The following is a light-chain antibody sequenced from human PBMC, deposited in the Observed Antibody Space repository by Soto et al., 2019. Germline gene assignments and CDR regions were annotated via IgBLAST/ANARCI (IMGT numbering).Light chain of an antibody. CDR2: AAS. J-gene: IGKJ4*01. Sequence: DIQMTHSPSSLSASVGDRVTITCRASQSISSYLNWYQQKPGKAPKLLIYAASSLQSGVPSRFSGSGSGKDFTLTISSLQPEDFATYYCQQSYSTPLTFVGWSKV. CDR3: QQSYSTPLT. CDR1: QSISSY. V-gene: IGKV1-39*01.